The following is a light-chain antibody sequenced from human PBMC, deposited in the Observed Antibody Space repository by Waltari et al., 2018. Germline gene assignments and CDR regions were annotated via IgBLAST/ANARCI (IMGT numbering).Light chain of an antibody. J-gene: IGLJ2*01. Sequence: QSALTQPRSVSGSPGQSVTISCTGTSRDVGGYHYVSRYQQHPGKAPKLMIYDVSKRPSGVPDRFSGSKSGNTASLTISGLQAEDEADYYCCSYAGSYSWVFGGGTKLTVL. CDR1: SRDVGGYHY. V-gene: IGLV2-11*01. CDR3: CSYAGSYSWV. CDR2: DVS.